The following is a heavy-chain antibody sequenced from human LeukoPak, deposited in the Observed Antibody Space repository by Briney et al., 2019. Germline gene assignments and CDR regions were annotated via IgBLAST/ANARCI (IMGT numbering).Heavy chain of an antibody. J-gene: IGHJ4*02. V-gene: IGHV4-39*01. Sequence: SETLSLICTVSGGSISSSSYYWGWIRQPPGKGLEWIGSIYYSGGTYYNPSLKSRVTISVDTSKNQFSLKLSSVTAADTAVYYCARHVYDYVWGSYRHPYYFDYWGQGTLVTVSS. CDR3: ARHVYDYVWGSYRHPYYFDY. D-gene: IGHD3-16*02. CDR1: GGSISSSSYY. CDR2: IYYSGGT.